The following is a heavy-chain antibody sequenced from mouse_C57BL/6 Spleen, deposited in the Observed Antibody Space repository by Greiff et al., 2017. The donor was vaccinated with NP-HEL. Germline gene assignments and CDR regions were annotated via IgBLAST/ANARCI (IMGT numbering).Heavy chain of an antibody. CDR1: GFTFSSYA. J-gene: IGHJ3*01. V-gene: IGHV5-4*01. CDR2: ISDGGSYT. D-gene: IGHD1-1*01. CDR3: AREGVGGSSYCWFAY. Sequence: EVQLVESGGGLVKPGGSLKLSCAASGFTFSSYAMSWVRQTPEKRLEWVATISDGGSYTYYPDNVKGRFTISRDNAKNTLYLQMSHLKSEDTAMYYCAREGVGGSSYCWFAYWGQGTLVTVAA.